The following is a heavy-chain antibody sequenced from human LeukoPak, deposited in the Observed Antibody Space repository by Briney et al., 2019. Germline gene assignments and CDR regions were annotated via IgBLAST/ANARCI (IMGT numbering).Heavy chain of an antibody. CDR3: AREVPSLDY. CDR2: ISGAGGST. Sequence: PGGSLRLPCAASGFTFSNFAMTWVRQAPGKGLEWVSSISGAGGSTFSAASVTGRFTISRDNSKITLYLQMNGLRAEDTAIYYCAREVPSLDYWGQGTLVTVSS. J-gene: IGHJ4*02. CDR1: GFTFSNFA. V-gene: IGHV3-23*01. D-gene: IGHD4/OR15-4a*01.